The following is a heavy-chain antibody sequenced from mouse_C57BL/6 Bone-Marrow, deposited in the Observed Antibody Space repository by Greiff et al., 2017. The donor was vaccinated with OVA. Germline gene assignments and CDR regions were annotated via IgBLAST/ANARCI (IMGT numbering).Heavy chain of an antibody. CDR1: GYTFTDYE. CDR2: IDPETGGT. V-gene: IGHV1-15*01. Sequence: VQLQQPGAELVRPGASVTLSCKASGYTFTDYEMHWVKQTPVHGLEWIGAIDPETGGTAYNQKFKGKAILTADKSSSTAYMELRSLTSEDSAVYYCTREAGRDFDYWGQGTTLTVSS. CDR3: TREAGRDFDY. J-gene: IGHJ2*01. D-gene: IGHD4-1*01.